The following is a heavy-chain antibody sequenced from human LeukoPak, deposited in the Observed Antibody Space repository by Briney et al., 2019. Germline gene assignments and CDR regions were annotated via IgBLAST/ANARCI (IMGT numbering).Heavy chain of an antibody. CDR1: GYTFTSYD. Sequence: GASVKGSCKASGYTFTSYDINWVRQATGQGLEWMGWMNPNSGNTGYAQKFQGRVTMTRNTSISTAYMELSSLRSEDTAVYYCARISEIASLGSRSFAYWGQGTLATVSS. CDR3: ARISEIASLGSRSFAY. V-gene: IGHV1-8*01. J-gene: IGHJ4*02. CDR2: MNPNSGNT. D-gene: IGHD3-10*02.